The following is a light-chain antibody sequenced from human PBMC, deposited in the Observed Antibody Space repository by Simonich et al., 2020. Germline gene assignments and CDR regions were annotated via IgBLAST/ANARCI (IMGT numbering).Light chain of an antibody. V-gene: IGLV7-46*01. Sequence: QAVVTQEPSLTVSPGGTVTLTCGSSTGAVTSGHYPYWFQQKPGQAPRTLIYDTSNKHSWTPARFSGSLLGGKAALTLSGAQPEDEADYYCQSYDSSLSGRVFGGGTKLTVL. CDR1: TGAVTSGHY. J-gene: IGLJ3*02. CDR3: QSYDSSLSGRV. CDR2: DTS.